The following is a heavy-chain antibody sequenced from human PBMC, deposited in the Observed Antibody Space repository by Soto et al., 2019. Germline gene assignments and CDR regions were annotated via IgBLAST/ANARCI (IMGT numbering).Heavy chain of an antibody. Sequence: GASVKVSCKASGYTFTSYDINWVRQATGQGLEWMGWMNPNSGNTGYAQKFQGRVTMTRNTSISTAYMELSSLRSEDTAVYYCARGRVRYNDFWSGYYWYYYMDVWGKGTTVTVSS. CDR3: ARGRVRYNDFWSGYYWYYYMDV. D-gene: IGHD3-3*01. CDR2: MNPNSGNT. CDR1: GYTFTSYD. V-gene: IGHV1-8*01. J-gene: IGHJ6*03.